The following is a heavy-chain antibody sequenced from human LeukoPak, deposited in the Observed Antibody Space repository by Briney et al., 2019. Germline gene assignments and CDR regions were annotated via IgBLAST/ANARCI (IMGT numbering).Heavy chain of an antibody. Sequence: SETLSLTCAVYGGSFSGYYWSWIRQPPGKGLEWIGEINHSGSTNYNPSLKSRVAISLDTSKSQFSLKVRYVTAADTAVYYCARGLNDSWTGENYWGQGTLVTVSS. V-gene: IGHV4-34*01. CDR3: ARGLNDSWTGENY. CDR1: GGSFSGYY. D-gene: IGHD3-3*01. CDR2: INHSGST. J-gene: IGHJ4*02.